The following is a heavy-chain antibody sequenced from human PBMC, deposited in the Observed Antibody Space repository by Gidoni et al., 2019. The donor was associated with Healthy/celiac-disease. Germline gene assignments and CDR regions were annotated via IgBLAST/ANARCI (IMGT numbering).Heavy chain of an antibody. J-gene: IGHJ6*02. CDR2: INHSGST. V-gene: IGHV4-34*01. CDR3: ARDVVNYDFWSGYSYYYYYGMDV. D-gene: IGHD3-3*01. Sequence: QVQLQQWGAGLLKPSETLSLTCAVYGGSFSGYYWRWIRQPPGKGLEWIGEINHSGSTNYNPSPKSRVTISVDTSKNQFALKLSSVTAADTAVYYCARDVVNYDFWSGYSYYYYYGMDVWGQGTTVTVSS. CDR1: GGSFSGYY.